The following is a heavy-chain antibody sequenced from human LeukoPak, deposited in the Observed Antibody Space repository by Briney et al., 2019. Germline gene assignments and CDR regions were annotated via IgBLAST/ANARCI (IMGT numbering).Heavy chain of an antibody. D-gene: IGHD2-8*01. CDR3: AKEEWTFDY. V-gene: IGHV3-23*01. Sequence: GGSLRLSCAASGFTFSRYAMSWVRQAPGKGLEWVSDISGSGGSTYYADSVKGRFISSRDNSKNTVYLQMNSLRAEDTAVYYCAKEEWTFDYWGQGTLVTVSS. CDR2: ISGSGGST. J-gene: IGHJ4*02. CDR1: GFTFSRYA.